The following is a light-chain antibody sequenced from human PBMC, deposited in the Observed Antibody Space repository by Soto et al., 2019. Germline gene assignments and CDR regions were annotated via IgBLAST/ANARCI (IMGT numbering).Light chain of an antibody. CDR1: SSDVGSYNL. V-gene: IGLV2-23*01. CDR2: EGS. J-gene: IGLJ1*01. Sequence: QSALTQPASVSGSPGQSITISCTGISSDVGSYNLVSWYQQHPGKAPKVMIYEGSKRPSGVSSRFSGSQSGNTASLTISGLQADDEADYYCCSYAGGSALNYVYGTGTKVTVL. CDR3: CSYAGGSALNYV.